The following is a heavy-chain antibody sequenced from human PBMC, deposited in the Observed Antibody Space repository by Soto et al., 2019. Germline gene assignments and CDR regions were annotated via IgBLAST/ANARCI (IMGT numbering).Heavy chain of an antibody. D-gene: IGHD1-1*01. J-gene: IGHJ3*02. CDR1: GFTFSSYA. V-gene: IGHV3-23*01. CDR3: AKDQLTSMRWPNAFDI. Sequence: GGSLRLSCAASGFTFSSYAMSWVRQAPGKGLEWVSAISGSGGSTYYADSVKGRFTISRDNSKNTLYLQMNSLRAEDTAVYYCAKDQLTSMRWPNAFDIWGQGTMVTVSS. CDR2: ISGSGGST.